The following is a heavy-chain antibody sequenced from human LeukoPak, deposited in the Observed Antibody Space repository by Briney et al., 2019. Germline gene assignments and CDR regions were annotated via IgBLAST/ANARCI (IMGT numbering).Heavy chain of an antibody. Sequence: PGGSLRLSCAASGFTVTSNCMSWVRQAPGKGLEWVSVIYSGGSTYYSDSVKGRFTISTDNSKNTLYLQMNSLRAEDTAVYYCARGGERLAATRYWGQGTLVTVSS. CDR3: ARGGERLAATRY. CDR1: GFTVTSNC. V-gene: IGHV3-66*01. CDR2: IYSGGST. J-gene: IGHJ4*02. D-gene: IGHD6-13*01.